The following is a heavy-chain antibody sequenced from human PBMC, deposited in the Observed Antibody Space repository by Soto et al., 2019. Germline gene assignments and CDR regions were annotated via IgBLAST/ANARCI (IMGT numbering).Heavy chain of an antibody. V-gene: IGHV6-1*01. Sequence: QSQTLSLTCAISGDSVSSTSAAWNWIRQSPSRGLEWLGRTYYRSKWYNDYAVSVKSRITINPDTSKNQFSLQLNSVTPEDTAVYYCAREPYIGDYPPYFDYWGQGTLVTVSS. J-gene: IGHJ4*02. CDR3: AREPYIGDYPPYFDY. CDR1: GDSVSSTSAA. D-gene: IGHD4-17*01. CDR2: TYYRSKWYN.